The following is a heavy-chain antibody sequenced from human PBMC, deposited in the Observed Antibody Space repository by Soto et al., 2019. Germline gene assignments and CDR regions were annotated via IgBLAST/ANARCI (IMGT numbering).Heavy chain of an antibody. Sequence: GESLKIYRNASGYRFSSYWIGWVRQIPGKGLEWMGIIFPDDSETRYSPSFQGKVSISVDKSITTAYLQWSSLKASDTAMYYCAIRLYDTSVYRYFDFWGQGTLVTVSS. J-gene: IGHJ4*02. CDR2: IFPDDSET. CDR3: AIRLYDTSVYRYFDF. D-gene: IGHD3-22*01. CDR1: GYRFSSYW. V-gene: IGHV5-51*01.